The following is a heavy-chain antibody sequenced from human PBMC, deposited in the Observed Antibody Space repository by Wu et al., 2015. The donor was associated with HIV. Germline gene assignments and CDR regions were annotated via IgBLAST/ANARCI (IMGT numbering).Heavy chain of an antibody. CDR1: GSIFSTYD. CDR3: EMWLARENSDY. V-gene: IGHV1-18*01. J-gene: IGHJ4*02. D-gene: IGHD6-19*01. CDR2: ISGHNGDT. Sequence: QVQVVQSGAEMKEPGASVKVSCKVSGSIFSTYDISWVRQAPGQGLEWMGWISGHNGDTNYAQKFQGRVTMTSDTFTSTAYMELRSLGSDDTAVYYCEMWLARENSDYWGQGTLVIVSS.